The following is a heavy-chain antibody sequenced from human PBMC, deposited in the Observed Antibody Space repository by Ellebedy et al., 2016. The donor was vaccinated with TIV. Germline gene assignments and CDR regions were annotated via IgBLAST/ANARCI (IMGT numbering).Heavy chain of an antibody. Sequence: GESLKISXAASGFTFSNYAMSWVRQAPGKGLEWVSAISGSGGSTYYADSVKGRFTISRDNSKNTLYLQMNSLRAEDTAVYYCAKEGYDSSGYQFYYYYYGMDVWGQGTTVTVSS. CDR1: GFTFSNYA. CDR2: ISGSGGST. J-gene: IGHJ6*02. D-gene: IGHD3-22*01. V-gene: IGHV3-23*01. CDR3: AKEGYDSSGYQFYYYYYGMDV.